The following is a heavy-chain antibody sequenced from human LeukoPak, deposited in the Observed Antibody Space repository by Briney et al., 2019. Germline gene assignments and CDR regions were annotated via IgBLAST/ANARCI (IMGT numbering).Heavy chain of an antibody. CDR2: SSAYYGNT. CDR1: GCTFTSYG. V-gene: IGHV1-18*04. D-gene: IGHD5-18*01. CDR3: ARGRGARGYSYYTGQENWFDP. J-gene: IGHJ5*02. Sequence: ASVKVSCKASGCTFTSYGINWVRQAPGQGLEWMGCSSAYYGNTNYAHKLQGRVTMTTDTSTSTAYMELRSLRSDDTAVYYCARGRGARGYSYYTGQENWFDPWGQGTLVTVSS.